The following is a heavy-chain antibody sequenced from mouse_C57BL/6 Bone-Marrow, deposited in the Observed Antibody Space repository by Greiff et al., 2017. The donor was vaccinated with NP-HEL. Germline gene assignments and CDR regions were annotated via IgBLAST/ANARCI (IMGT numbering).Heavy chain of an antibody. D-gene: IGHD1-1*01. Sequence: DVMLVESGGGLVKPGGSLKLSCAASGFTFSDYGMHWVRQAPEKGLEWVAYISSGSSTIYYADTVKGRFTISSDNAKNTLFLQMTSLRSEDTAMYYCARNYGSSYIPDWYFDVWGTGTTVTVSS. V-gene: IGHV5-17*01. CDR2: ISSGSSTI. CDR1: GFTFSDYG. CDR3: ARNYGSSYIPDWYFDV. J-gene: IGHJ1*03.